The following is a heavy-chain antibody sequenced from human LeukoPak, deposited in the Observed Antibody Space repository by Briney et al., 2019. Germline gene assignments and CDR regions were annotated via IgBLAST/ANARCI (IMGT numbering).Heavy chain of an antibody. CDR3: AKRADSDPRGNDY. Sequence: GGSLRLSCTASGFTFSSYGMHWVRQAPGKGLEWVAVIWYDGSNKYYADSVKGRFTISRDNSKNTLYLQMNSLRAEDTAVYYCAKRADSDPRGNDYWGQGTLVTVSS. J-gene: IGHJ4*02. CDR2: IWYDGSNK. CDR1: GFTFSSYG. V-gene: IGHV3-33*06. D-gene: IGHD2-21*02.